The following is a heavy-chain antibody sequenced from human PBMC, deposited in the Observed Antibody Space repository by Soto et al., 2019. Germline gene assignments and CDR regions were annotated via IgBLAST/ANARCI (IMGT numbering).Heavy chain of an antibody. CDR1: GGSISSSSYY. CDR2: IYYSGST. Sequence: TSETLSLTCTVSGGSISSSSYYWGWIRQPPGKGREWIGSIYYSGSTYYNPSLKSRVTISVDTSKNQFSLKLSSVTAADTAVYYCARHTGIAARPGWFDPWGQGTLVTVSS. CDR3: ARHTGIAARPGWFDP. V-gene: IGHV4-39*01. J-gene: IGHJ5*02. D-gene: IGHD6-6*01.